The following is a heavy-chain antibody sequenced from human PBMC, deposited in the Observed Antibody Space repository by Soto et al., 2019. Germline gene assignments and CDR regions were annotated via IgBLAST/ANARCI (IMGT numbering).Heavy chain of an antibody. D-gene: IGHD6-19*01. Sequence: QVQLVQSGAEEKKPGASVKVSCKVSGYTLTSYAMHWVRQAPGQRREWMGWINAGNGNTKYSQKFQGRVTITRDTSASKAYMERSSLRSEDTAVYYCARHGSGWDYWGQGTLVTVSS. CDR1: GYTLTSYA. CDR2: INAGNGNT. J-gene: IGHJ4*02. V-gene: IGHV1-3*05. CDR3: ARHGSGWDY.